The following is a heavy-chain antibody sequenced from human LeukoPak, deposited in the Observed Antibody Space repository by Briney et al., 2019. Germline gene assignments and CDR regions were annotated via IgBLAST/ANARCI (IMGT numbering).Heavy chain of an antibody. J-gene: IGHJ5*02. CDR2: INPGDSDT. CDR1: GYRFTNYW. CDR3: ARHATTGFIVNRFDP. V-gene: IGHV5-51*01. D-gene: IGHD1-26*01. Sequence: GESLKISCATSGYRFTNYWIGWVRQMPGKGLEFMGIINPGDSDTRYSPFFQGQVTISADKSFSTAYLQLNSLKASDTAMYYCARHATTGFIVNRFDPWGQGTLVTVFS.